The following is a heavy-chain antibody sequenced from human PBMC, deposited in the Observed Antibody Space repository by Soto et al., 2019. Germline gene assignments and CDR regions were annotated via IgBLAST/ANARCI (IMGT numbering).Heavy chain of an antibody. D-gene: IGHD7-27*01. J-gene: IGHJ4*02. CDR1: GFTFSSYW. CDR2: IKQDGSEK. Sequence: GGSLRLSCAASGFTFSSYWMSWVRQAPGKGLEWVANIKQDGSEKYYVDSVKGRFTISRDNAKNSLYLQMNSLRAEDTAVYYCARENNKLGIPSNFDYWGQGTLVTVSS. CDR3: ARENNKLGIPSNFDY. V-gene: IGHV3-7*01.